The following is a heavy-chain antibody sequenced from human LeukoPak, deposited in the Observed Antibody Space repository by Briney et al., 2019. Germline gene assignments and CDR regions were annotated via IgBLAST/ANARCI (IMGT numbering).Heavy chain of an antibody. D-gene: IGHD4-17*01. J-gene: IGHJ4*02. CDR1: GFTLSTYT. CDR2: VNSNGGTT. Sequence: SGGSLRLSCAASGFTLSTYTMHWVRQAPGEGLESVSAVNSNGGTTYYANSVKDRFTISRDNSKNTLYLQMGSLRAEDMAVYYCARETTGTFDYWGQGTLVTVSS. V-gene: IGHV3-64*01. CDR3: ARETTGTFDY.